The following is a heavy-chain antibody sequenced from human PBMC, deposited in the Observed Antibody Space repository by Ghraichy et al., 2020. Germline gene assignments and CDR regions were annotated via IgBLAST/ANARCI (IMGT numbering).Heavy chain of an antibody. CDR3: AKTRGAYCGGDCYSFDY. CDR2: ISYDGSNK. J-gene: IGHJ4*02. D-gene: IGHD2-21*02. Sequence: GGSLRLSCAASGFTFSSYGMHWVRQAPGKGLEWVAVISYDGSNKYYADSVKGRFTISRDNSKNTLYLQMNSLRAEDTAVYYCAKTRGAYCGGDCYSFDYWGQGTLVTVSS. V-gene: IGHV3-30*18. CDR1: GFTFSSYG.